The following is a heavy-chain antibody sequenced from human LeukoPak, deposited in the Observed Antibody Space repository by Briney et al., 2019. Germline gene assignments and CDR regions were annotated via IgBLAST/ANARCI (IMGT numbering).Heavy chain of an antibody. J-gene: IGHJ4*02. V-gene: IGHV3-7*03. Sequence: GGSLRLSCAASGFTFSNSWMSWVRQAPGKRLEWVAEINLDGSGRYYVDSVKGRFTISRDNSKNTPYLQMNSLRAEDTAVYYCAAHYYDSSGYVDYWGQGTLVTVSS. CDR3: AAHYYDSSGYVDY. D-gene: IGHD3-22*01. CDR2: INLDGSGR. CDR1: GFTFSNSW.